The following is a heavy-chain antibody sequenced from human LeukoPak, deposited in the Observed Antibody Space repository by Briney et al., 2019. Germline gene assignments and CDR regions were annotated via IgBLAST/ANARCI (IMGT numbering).Heavy chain of an antibody. CDR1: GGSISSYY. Sequence: PSETLSLTCTVSGGSISSYYWSWIRQPPGKGLEWIGYIYYSGSTNYNPSLKSRVTISVDTSKNQFSLKLSSVTAADTAVYYCASSEWAHIAVAGTPHAFDIWGQGTMVTVSS. CDR2: IYYSGST. D-gene: IGHD6-19*01. J-gene: IGHJ3*02. CDR3: ASSEWAHIAVAGTPHAFDI. V-gene: IGHV4-59*01.